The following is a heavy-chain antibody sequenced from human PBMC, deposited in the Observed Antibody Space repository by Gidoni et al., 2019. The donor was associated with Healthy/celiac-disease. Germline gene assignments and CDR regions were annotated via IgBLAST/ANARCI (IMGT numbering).Heavy chain of an antibody. J-gene: IGHJ3*02. V-gene: IGHV3-33*01. CDR2: IWYDGSNK. Sequence: QVQLVESGGGVVQPGWSLRLSCEASGFTFSSYGLHWVRQAPGKGLEWVAVIWYDGSNKYYADSVKGRFTISRDNSKNTLYLQMNSLRAEDTAVYYCAREDESGVPAAIDAFDIWGQGTMVTVSS. CDR1: GFTFSSYG. CDR3: AREDESGVPAAIDAFDI. D-gene: IGHD2-2*02.